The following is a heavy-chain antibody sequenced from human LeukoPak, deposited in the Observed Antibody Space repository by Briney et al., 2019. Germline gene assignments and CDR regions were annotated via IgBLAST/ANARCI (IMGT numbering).Heavy chain of an antibody. Sequence: PSDTLSLTCTVSGGSISGSYWGWFRQPAGKGLEWIGRMYSSGSASYNPALKSRVTMSGDTSKNQFSLRLNSVTAADTAVYYCAREPAPWGQGSLVTVSS. CDR1: GGSISGSY. V-gene: IGHV4-4*07. CDR2: MYSSGSA. CDR3: AREPAP. J-gene: IGHJ4*02.